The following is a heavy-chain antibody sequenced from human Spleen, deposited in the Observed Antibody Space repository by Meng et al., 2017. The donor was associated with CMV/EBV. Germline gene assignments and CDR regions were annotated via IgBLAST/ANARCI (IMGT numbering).Heavy chain of an antibody. Sequence: ETLSLTCTVSGGSISSYYWSWIRQPPGKGLEWIGYIYYSGSTNYNPSLKSRVTISVDTSKNQFSLKLSSVTAADTAVYYCARVSSSYYGMDVWGQGTTVTVSS. J-gene: IGHJ6*02. V-gene: IGHV4-59*01. CDR1: GGSISSYY. CDR3: ARVSSSYYGMDV. CDR2: IYYSGST. D-gene: IGHD6-13*01.